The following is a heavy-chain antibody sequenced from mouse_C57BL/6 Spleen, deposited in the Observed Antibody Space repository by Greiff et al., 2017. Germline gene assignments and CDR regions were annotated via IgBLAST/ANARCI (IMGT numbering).Heavy chain of an antibody. CDR3: TRSDYSNPQGGAMDY. Sequence: EVKLQESGTVLARPGASVKMSCKTSGYTFTSYWMHWVKQRPGQGLEWIGAIYPGNSDTSYNQKFKCKAKLTAVTSASTGYMELSRLTKEDAEVYYCTRSDYSNPQGGAMDYWGQGTSVTVSS. V-gene: IGHV1-5*01. J-gene: IGHJ4*01. CDR1: GYTFTSYW. D-gene: IGHD2-5*01. CDR2: IYPGNSDT.